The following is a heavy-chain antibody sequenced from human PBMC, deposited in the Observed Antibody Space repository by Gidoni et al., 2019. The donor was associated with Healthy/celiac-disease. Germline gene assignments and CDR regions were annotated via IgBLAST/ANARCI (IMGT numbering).Heavy chain of an antibody. CDR3: ARGRTYYYDTTQDLPYFDL. Sequence: EVQLVESGGGLVQPGGSLRLSCASPGFTFSSYSMNWVRQAPGKGLEWVSYISSSSSTIYYADSVKGRFTISRDNAKNSLYLQMNSLRDEDTAVYYCARGRTYYYDTTQDLPYFDLWGRGTLVTVSS. D-gene: IGHD3-22*01. CDR1: GFTFSSYS. V-gene: IGHV3-48*02. CDR2: ISSSSSTI. J-gene: IGHJ2*01.